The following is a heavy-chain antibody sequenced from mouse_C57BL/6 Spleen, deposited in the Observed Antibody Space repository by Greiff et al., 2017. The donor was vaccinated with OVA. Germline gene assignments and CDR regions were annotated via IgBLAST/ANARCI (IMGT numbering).Heavy chain of an antibody. V-gene: IGHV1-63*01. Sequence: QVHVKQSGAELVRPGTSVKMSCKASGYTFTNYWIGWAKQRPGHGLEWIGDIYPGGGYTNYNEKFKGKATLTADKSSSTAYMQFSSLTSEDSAIYYCARGGGYSPYAMDYWGQGTSVTVSS. CDR2: IYPGGGYT. CDR1: GYTFTNYW. CDR3: ARGGGYSPYAMDY. J-gene: IGHJ4*01. D-gene: IGHD2-3*01.